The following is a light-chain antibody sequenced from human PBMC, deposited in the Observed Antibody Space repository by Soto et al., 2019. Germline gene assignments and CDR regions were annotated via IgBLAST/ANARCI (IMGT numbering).Light chain of an antibody. CDR3: QQSFSRVT. V-gene: IGKV1-39*01. Sequence: DIVMTQSPAFVSASVGDGVTITCRASQNINSRLSWYQQRPGKAPNLLIYAASRLQSGVPSRFSGSGSGTDFTLTISGLQPEDFATYYCQQSFSRVTFGQGTKVDIK. CDR1: QNINSR. J-gene: IGKJ1*01. CDR2: AAS.